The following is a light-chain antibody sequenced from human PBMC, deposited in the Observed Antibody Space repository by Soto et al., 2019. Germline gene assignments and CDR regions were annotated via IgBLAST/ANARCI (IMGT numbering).Light chain of an antibody. CDR3: QQYNKWPWT. CDR2: AAS. CDR1: QTVSNN. V-gene: IGKV3-15*01. J-gene: IGKJ1*01. Sequence: DIVLTQSPGTLSLSPGERAILSCRASQTVSNNYLAWYQQKPGQAPRLLINAASIRATDTPDRISGSGSGTEFTLTISSRQTEDLAVSYCQQYNKWPWTLGQGTKVDIK.